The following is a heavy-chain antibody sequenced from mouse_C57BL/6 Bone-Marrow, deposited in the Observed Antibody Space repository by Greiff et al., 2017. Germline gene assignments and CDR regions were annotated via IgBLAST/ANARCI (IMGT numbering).Heavy chain of an antibody. D-gene: IGHD1-1*01. Sequence: EVKVEESGGGLVQPGGSMKLSCVASGFTFSNYWMNWVRQSPEKGLEWVAQIRLKSDNYATHYAESVKGRFTISRDDSKSSVYLQMNNLRAEDTGIYYCTGLVYYYGSSWGWFAYWGQGTLVTVSA. J-gene: IGHJ3*01. CDR3: TGLVYYYGSSWGWFAY. CDR2: IRLKSDNYAT. V-gene: IGHV6-3*01. CDR1: GFTFSNYW.